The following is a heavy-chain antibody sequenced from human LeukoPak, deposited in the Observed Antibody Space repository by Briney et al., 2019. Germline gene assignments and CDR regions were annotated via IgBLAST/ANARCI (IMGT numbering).Heavy chain of an antibody. Sequence: SETLSLTCAVYGGSFSGYYWSWIRQPPGKGLEWIGEINHSGSTNYNPSLKSRVTISVDTSKNQFPLKLSSVTAADTAVYYCARGPSREPIQHWGQGTLVTVSS. V-gene: IGHV4-34*01. CDR1: GGSFSGYY. J-gene: IGHJ1*01. CDR2: INHSGST. CDR3: ARGPSREPIQH. D-gene: IGHD1-14*01.